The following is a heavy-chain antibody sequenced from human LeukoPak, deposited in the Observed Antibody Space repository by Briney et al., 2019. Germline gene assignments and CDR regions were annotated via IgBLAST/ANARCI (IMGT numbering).Heavy chain of an antibody. CDR1: EYTFTSYD. CDR2: MNPNSGNT. J-gene: IGHJ3*02. Sequence: GASVKVSCKASEYTFTSYDINWVRQATGQGLERMGWMNPNSGNTGYAQKFQGRVTITRNTSISTAYMELSSLRSEDTAVYYCARAGSITIFGVVIMAAFDIWGQGTMVTVSS. V-gene: IGHV1-8*03. CDR3: ARAGSITIFGVVIMAAFDI. D-gene: IGHD3-3*01.